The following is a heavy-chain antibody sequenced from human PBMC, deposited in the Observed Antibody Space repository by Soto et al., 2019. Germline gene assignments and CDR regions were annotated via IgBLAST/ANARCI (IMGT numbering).Heavy chain of an antibody. V-gene: IGHV3-23*01. CDR3: ARRSSGWYFDY. CDR2: ISGSGGST. D-gene: IGHD6-19*01. Sequence: EVQLLESGGGLVQPGGSLRLSCAASGFTFSSYAMSWDRQAPGKGLEWVSAISGSGGSTYYADSVKGRFTISRDNSKNPLYLQMNSLRAEDTAVYYCARRSSGWYFDYWGQGTLVTVSS. J-gene: IGHJ4*02. CDR1: GFTFSSYA.